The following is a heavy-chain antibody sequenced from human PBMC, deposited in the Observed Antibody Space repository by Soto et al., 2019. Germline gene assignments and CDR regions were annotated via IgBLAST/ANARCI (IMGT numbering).Heavy chain of an antibody. Sequence: ASVKVSCKASGYTFTSYYMHWVRQAPGQGLEWMGIINPSGGSTSYAQKFQGRVTMTRDTSKNQFSLKLSSVSAADTAVYFCATYCSFASCRDLNYYGMDVWGQGTTVTVSS. CDR1: GYTFTSYY. J-gene: IGHJ6*02. CDR3: ATYCSFASCRDLNYYGMDV. V-gene: IGHV1-46*01. CDR2: INPSGGST. D-gene: IGHD2-15*01.